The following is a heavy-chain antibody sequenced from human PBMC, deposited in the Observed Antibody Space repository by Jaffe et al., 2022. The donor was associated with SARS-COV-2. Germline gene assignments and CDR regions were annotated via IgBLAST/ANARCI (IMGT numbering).Heavy chain of an antibody. D-gene: IGHD2-2*02. Sequence: QVQLQESGPGLVKPSGTLSLTCAVSGGYISDGYSWSWVRQPPGKGLEYLGEIYYNGSANYNPSLKSRVTISVDKSRTQFSLRLTSVTAADTAVYYCARGRELGYCSSVSCYSHDSWGQGTLVTVSS. J-gene: IGHJ4*02. CDR2: IYYNGSA. CDR1: GGYISDGYS. CDR3: ARGRELGYCSSVSCYSHDS. V-gene: IGHV4-4*02.